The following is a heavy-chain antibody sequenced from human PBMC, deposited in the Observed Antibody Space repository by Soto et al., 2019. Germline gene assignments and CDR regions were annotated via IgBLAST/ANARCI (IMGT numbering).Heavy chain of an antibody. CDR2: ISYDGSNK. D-gene: IGHD4-17*01. J-gene: IGHJ3*02. CDR1: GFTFSTYG. V-gene: IGHV3-30*18. Sequence: GGSLRLSCAASGFTFSTYGMHWVRQAPGKGLEWVAVISYDGSNKYYADSVKGRFTISRDNSKNTLYLQMNSLRAEDTAVYYCAKWLGYGDYVEAFDIWGQGTMVTGSS. CDR3: AKWLGYGDYVEAFDI.